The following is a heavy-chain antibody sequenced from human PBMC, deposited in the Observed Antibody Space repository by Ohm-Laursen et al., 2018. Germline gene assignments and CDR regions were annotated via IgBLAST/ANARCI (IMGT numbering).Heavy chain of an antibody. Sequence: SLRLSCAAPGFTFSSYWMSWVRQAPGKGLEWVANIKQDGSEIYYVDSVKGRFTISRDNAKNSLFLQMNSLRAEDTAVYYCARDRGPYSSGWYDGLDYWGQGTLVTVSS. CDR1: GFTFSSYW. V-gene: IGHV3-7*01. CDR3: ARDRGPYSSGWYDGLDY. J-gene: IGHJ4*02. CDR2: IKQDGSEI. D-gene: IGHD6-19*01.